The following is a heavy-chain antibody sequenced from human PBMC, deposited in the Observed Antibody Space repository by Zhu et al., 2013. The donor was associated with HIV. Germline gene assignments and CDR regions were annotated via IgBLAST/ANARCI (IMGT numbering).Heavy chain of an antibody. CDR1: GGTFSSYT. V-gene: IGHV1-69*08. CDR3: ARDRGIAVAGTGY. CDR2: IIPILGIA. Sequence: QVQLVQSGAEVKKPGSSVKVSCKASGGTFSSYTISWVRQAPGQGLEWMGRIIPILGIANYAQKFQGRVTITADKSTSTAYMELSSLRSEDTAVYYCARDRGIAVAGTGYWGQGTLVTVSS. J-gene: IGHJ4*02. D-gene: IGHD6-19*01.